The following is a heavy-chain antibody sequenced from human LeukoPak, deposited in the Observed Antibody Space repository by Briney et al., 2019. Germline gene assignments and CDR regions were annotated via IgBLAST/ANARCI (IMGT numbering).Heavy chain of an antibody. CDR2: INHSGST. CDR1: GGSFSGYY. CDR3: ASRDGWSGSYHGFDP. D-gene: IGHD1-26*01. J-gene: IGHJ5*02. Sequence: PSETLSLTCAVYGGSFSGYYWSWIRQPPGKGLEWIGEINHSGSTNYNPSLKSRVTISVDTSKNQFSLKLSSVTAADTAVYYCASRDGWSGSYHGFDPWGQGTLVTVSS. V-gene: IGHV4-34*01.